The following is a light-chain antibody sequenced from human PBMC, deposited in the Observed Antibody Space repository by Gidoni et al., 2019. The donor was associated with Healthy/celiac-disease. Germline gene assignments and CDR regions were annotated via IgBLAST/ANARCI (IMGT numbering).Light chain of an antibody. CDR3: YSAADNNLV. CDR1: VLAKKY. CDR2: KDS. J-gene: IGLJ2*01. Sequence: SYELTQPSSVSVSPGQTDRITCSGDVLAKKYARWFQQKPGQAPVLVIYKDSERPSGIPGRFSGSSSGTTVTLTISGAQVEDEADYYCYSAADNNLVFGGGTKLTVL. V-gene: IGLV3-27*01.